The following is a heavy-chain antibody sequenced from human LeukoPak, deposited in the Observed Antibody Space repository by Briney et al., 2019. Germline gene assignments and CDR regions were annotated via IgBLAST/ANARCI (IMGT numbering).Heavy chain of an antibody. J-gene: IGHJ3*02. CDR1: GGTFSSYA. Sequence: SVRVSCKASGGTFSSYAISWVRQAPGQGLEWMGGIIPIFGTANYAQKFQGRVTITADESTSTAYMELSSLRSEDTAVYYCARPRDGGRDAFDIWGQGTMVTVSS. CDR3: ARPRDGGRDAFDI. D-gene: IGHD4-23*01. V-gene: IGHV1-69*13. CDR2: IIPIFGTA.